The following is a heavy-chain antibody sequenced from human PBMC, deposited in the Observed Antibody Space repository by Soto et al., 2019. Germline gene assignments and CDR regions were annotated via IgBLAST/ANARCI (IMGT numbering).Heavy chain of an antibody. Sequence: SETLSLTCAVYGGSFSGYSWNCIRQPPEKGLEWIGEVNHSVSTSYSPSLKGRVTMSVDTSKNRFSLKLSSLTAPDTAVCFCARYNWKSGAFDPWGQGTLGTVSS. V-gene: IGHV4-34*01. CDR2: VNHSVST. CDR1: GGSFSGYS. D-gene: IGHD1-1*01. CDR3: ARYNWKSGAFDP. J-gene: IGHJ5*02.